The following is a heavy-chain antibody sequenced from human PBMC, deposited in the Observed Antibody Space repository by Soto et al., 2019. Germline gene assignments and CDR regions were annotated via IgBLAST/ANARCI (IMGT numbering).Heavy chain of an antibody. CDR1: GYTFTGYY. CDR3: AREAGAARPSLRD. V-gene: IGHV1-2*04. J-gene: IGHJ4*02. D-gene: IGHD6-6*01. CDR2: INPNSGGT. Sequence: QVQLVQSGAEVKKPGASVKVSCKASGYTFTGYYMHWVRQAPGQGLEWMGWINPNSGGTNYAQKFQGWVTMTRDTSISTAYMELSRLRSDDTAVCYCAREAGAARPSLRDWGQGTLVTVSS.